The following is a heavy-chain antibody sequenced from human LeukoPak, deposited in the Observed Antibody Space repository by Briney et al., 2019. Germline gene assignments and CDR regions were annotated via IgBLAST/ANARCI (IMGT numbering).Heavy chain of an antibody. V-gene: IGHV4-59*08. CDR3: ARHGTISSESYFDY. D-gene: IGHD1-14*01. Sequence: SETLSLTCTVSGDSISIYYWSWIRQPPGKGLEWIGYIHNSGRTNYNPSLKSRVTGFVDTSKNQVSLRLSSVTAAETAVYYCARHGTISSESYFDYWGQGALVTVSS. J-gene: IGHJ4*02. CDR2: IHNSGRT. CDR1: GDSISIYY.